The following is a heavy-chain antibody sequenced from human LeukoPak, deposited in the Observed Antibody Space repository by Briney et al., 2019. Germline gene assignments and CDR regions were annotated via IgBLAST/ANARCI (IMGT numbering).Heavy chain of an antibody. V-gene: IGHV3-23*01. D-gene: IGHD3-3*01. CDR1: GFTFSCYA. J-gene: IGHJ4*02. CDR3: AKDSDFWSGSSSDFDY. Sequence: AGGSLRLSCAASGFTFSCYAMTWVRQAPGKGLEWVSTIDGSTYYADSVKGRFTPSRDNSKNTLYPQMNSLRAEDTAIYYCAKDSDFWSGSSSDFDYWGQGTLVTVSS. CDR2: IDGST.